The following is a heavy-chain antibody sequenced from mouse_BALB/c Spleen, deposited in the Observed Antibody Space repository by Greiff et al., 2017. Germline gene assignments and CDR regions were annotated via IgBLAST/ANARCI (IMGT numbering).Heavy chain of an antibody. Sequence: EVQGVESGAELVKPGASVKLSCTASGFNIKDTYMHWVKQRPEQGLEWIGRIDPANGNTKYDPKFQGKATITADTSSNTAYLQLSSLTSEDTAVYYCARSSTGAMDYWGQGTSVTVSS. CDR1: GFNIKDTY. J-gene: IGHJ4*01. CDR2: IDPANGNT. CDR3: ARSSTGAMDY. V-gene: IGHV14-3*02.